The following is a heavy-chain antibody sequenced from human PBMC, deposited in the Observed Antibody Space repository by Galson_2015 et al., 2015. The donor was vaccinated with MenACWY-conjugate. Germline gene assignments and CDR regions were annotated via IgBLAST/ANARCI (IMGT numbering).Heavy chain of an antibody. CDR3: ARVLGYSSVGGYFDY. CDR1: GFTFSSYA. J-gene: IGHJ4*02. D-gene: IGHD5-18*01. Sequence: SLRLSCAASGFTFSSYAMHWVRQAPGKGLEYASAISSNGGSTYYANSVKGRFTISRDNSKNTPYLQMGSLRAEDMAVYYCARVLGYSSVGGYFDYWGQGTLVTVSS. V-gene: IGHV3-64*01. CDR2: ISSNGGST.